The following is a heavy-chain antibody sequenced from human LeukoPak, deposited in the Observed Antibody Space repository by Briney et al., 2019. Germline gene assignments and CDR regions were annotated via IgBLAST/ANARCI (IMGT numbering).Heavy chain of an antibody. J-gene: IGHJ4*02. CDR1: GGSVSSNSYY. V-gene: IGHV4-39*01. CDR3: ARTRYYYNSRSYGAPYYFDY. Sequence: SETLSLTCAVSGGSVSSNSYYWGWIRQPPGKGLEWIGSIYYSGSTYYNPSLKSRVTISVDTSKNQFSLKLSSVTAADTAVYYCARTRYYYNSRSYGAPYYFDYWGQGTLVTVSS. CDR2: IYYSGST. D-gene: IGHD3-10*01.